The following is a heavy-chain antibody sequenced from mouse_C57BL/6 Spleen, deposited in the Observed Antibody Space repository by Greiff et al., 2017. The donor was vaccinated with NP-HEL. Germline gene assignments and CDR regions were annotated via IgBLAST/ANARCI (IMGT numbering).Heavy chain of an antibody. J-gene: IGHJ4*01. CDR2: IHPSDSDT. D-gene: IGHD1-1*01. Sequence: QVQLKQPGAELVKPGASVKVSCKASGYTFTSYWMHWVKQRPGQGLEWIGRIHPSDSDTNYNQKFKGKATLTVDKSSSTAYMQLSSLTSEDSAVYYCAIEGGSLLMDYWGQGTSVTVSS. V-gene: IGHV1-74*01. CDR3: AIEGGSLLMDY. CDR1: GYTFTSYW.